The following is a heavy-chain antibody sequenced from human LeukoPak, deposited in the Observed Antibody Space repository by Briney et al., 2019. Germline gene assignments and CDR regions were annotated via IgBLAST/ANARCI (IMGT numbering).Heavy chain of an antibody. D-gene: IGHD5-18*01. CDR2: IDPSDSYS. V-gene: IGHV5-10-1*01. J-gene: IGHJ4*02. CDR3: ARHFEGHSYGYSDY. CDR1: GYSFTSYW. Sequence: GESLKISCKGSGYSFTSYWSCWVRQMPGKRVEWMGRIDPSDSYSTYNPSLQGHVTISADKSIPTAHRQWSSLNASDTAMYYCARHFEGHSYGYSDYWGQGTLVTVSS.